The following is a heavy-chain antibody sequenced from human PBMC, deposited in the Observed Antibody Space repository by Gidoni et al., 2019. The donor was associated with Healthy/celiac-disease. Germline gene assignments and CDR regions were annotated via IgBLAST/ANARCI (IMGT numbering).Heavy chain of an antibody. CDR2: IRGSGVST. J-gene: IGHJ5*02. CDR1: GFNLSSKA. V-gene: IGHV3-23*01. D-gene: IGHD4-4*01. Sequence: EVQLLESGGGEVQPGGSRRRSCAAAGFNLSSKAMSWVRQAQGQGLGWVSAIRGSGVSTYYADSVKGRFTISRDTSKNTLYLQMNSLRAEDTAVYYCAKSWRRRDYSNYGGWFDPWGQGTLVTVSS. CDR3: AKSWRRRDYSNYGGWFDP.